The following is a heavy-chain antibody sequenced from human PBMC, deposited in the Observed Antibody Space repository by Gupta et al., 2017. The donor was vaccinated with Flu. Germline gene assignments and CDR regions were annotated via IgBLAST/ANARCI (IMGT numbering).Heavy chain of an antibody. D-gene: IGHD2/OR15-2a*01. CDR1: GGSISDTSYY. J-gene: IGHJ4*02. CDR2: VGYSGNT. CDR3: ARRITYGKTFDY. Sequence: QLQLPESGPGLVKPSETLSAISTVSGGSISDTSYYWGWIRQPPGKGLEWIGNVGYSGNTFYNPSLKSRVPISVDTSKNQFSLKLSSVTAADTAVYYCARRITYGKTFDYWGQGSLVTVSS. V-gene: IGHV4-39*01.